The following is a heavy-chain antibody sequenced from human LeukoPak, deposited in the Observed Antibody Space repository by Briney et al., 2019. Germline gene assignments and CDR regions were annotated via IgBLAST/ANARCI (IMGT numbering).Heavy chain of an antibody. CDR2: ISAYNGNT. D-gene: IGHD3-22*01. Sequence: GASVKVSCKASGGTFSSYAISWVRQAPGQGLEWMGWISAYNGNTNYAQNLQGRVTMTTDTSTSTAYMELRSLRSDDTAVYYCARDPKYYDSSGYYYFDYWGQGTLVTVSS. V-gene: IGHV1-18*01. J-gene: IGHJ4*02. CDR3: ARDPKYYDSSGYYYFDY. CDR1: GGTFSSYA.